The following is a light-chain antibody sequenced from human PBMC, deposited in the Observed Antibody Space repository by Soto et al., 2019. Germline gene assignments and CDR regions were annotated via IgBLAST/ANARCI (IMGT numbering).Light chain of an antibody. CDR1: QTLSSNS. V-gene: IGKV3-20*01. CDR3: QQYGGSPRT. Sequence: PGESAPLSCRASQTLSSNSLAWYQQKPGQAPRLLIYAASSRATGIPDRFSGSGSGTDFTLTISRLEPEDFAVYYCQQYGGSPRTFGQGTKVEIK. J-gene: IGKJ1*01. CDR2: AAS.